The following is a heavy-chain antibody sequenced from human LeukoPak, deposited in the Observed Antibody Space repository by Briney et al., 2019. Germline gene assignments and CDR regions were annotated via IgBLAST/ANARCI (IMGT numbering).Heavy chain of an antibody. CDR3: ARHEFSGYCSSTSCSKKNWFDP. V-gene: IGHV1-69*13. CDR1: GGTFSSYA. Sequence: SVKVSCTASGGTFSSYAISWVRQAPGQGLEWMGGIIPIFGTANYAQKFQGRVTITADESTSTAYMELSSLRSEDTAVYYCARHEFSGYCSSTSCSKKNWFDPWGQGTLVTVSS. J-gene: IGHJ5*02. CDR2: IIPIFGTA. D-gene: IGHD2-2*01.